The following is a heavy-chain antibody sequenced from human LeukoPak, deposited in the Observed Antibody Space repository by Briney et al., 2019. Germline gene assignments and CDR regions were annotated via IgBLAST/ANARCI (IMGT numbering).Heavy chain of an antibody. CDR3: TRGRYDILTGYYD. CDR1: GFTFGDYA. D-gene: IGHD3-9*01. CDR2: IRSKAYGGTT. V-gene: IGHV3-49*03. Sequence: GRSLRLSCTASGFTFGDYAMSWFRQAPGKGLEWVGFIRSKAYGGTTEYAASVKGRFTISRDDPKSIAYLQMNSLKTEDTAVYYCTRGRYDILTGYYDWGQGTLVTVSS. J-gene: IGHJ4*02.